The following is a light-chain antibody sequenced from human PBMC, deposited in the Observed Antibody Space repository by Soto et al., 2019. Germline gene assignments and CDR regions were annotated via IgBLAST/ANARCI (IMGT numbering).Light chain of an antibody. CDR1: SSDIGHYDY. CDR3: CSLTTSHTYG. J-gene: IGLJ1*01. CDR2: HVT. Sequence: QSALTQPASVSGSPGQSITISCTGTSSDIGHYDYVSWYQQHPGKAPKLMIYHVTYRPAGVSNRYSGSKSGNSASLTISGLQADYEADYYCCSLTTSHTYGFGSGTKVPVL. V-gene: IGLV2-14*03.